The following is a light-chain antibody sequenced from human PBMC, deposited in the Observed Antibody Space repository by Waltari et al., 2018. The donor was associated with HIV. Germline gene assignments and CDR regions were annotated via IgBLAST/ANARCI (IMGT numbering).Light chain of an antibody. V-gene: IGLV2-8*01. Sequence: QSALTQPPSASGSPGQSVTISCTGTSSDVGGYNFVSWYQQHPGKAPKRLIFEATKRPSGVPDRFSGSNSGNTASLTVSGLQAEDEADYYCSSYAGSSTLMFGGGTKLTVL. CDR1: SSDVGGYNF. CDR3: SSYAGSSTLM. CDR2: EAT. J-gene: IGLJ3*02.